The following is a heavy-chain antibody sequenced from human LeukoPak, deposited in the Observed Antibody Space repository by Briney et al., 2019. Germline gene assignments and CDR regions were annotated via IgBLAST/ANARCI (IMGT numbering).Heavy chain of an antibody. CDR3: ARRSSSGLFDY. CDR1: GGSVSSDY. CDR2: IYYSGST. V-gene: IGHV4-59*02. Sequence: PSETLSLTCTVSGGSVSSDYWSWIRQPPGKGLVWIGYIYYSGSTNYNASLKSRVTISVDTSKNQFSLKLSSVTAADTAVYYCARRSSSGLFDYWGQGTLVTVSS. J-gene: IGHJ4*02. D-gene: IGHD6-6*01.